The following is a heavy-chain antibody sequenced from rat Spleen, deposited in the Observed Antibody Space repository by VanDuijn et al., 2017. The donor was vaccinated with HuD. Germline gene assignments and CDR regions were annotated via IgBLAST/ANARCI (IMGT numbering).Heavy chain of an antibody. CDR3: ARHRGPGYNYYVMDA. CDR2: ISTGGGNT. CDR1: GFIFSDHY. Sequence: EVQLVESGGTLVQPGRSLKLSCTASGFIFSDHYVAWFRQAPTKGLEWVASISTGGGNTYYRDSVKGRFTISRDNAKNTQYLQMDSLRSEDTATYYCARHRGPGYNYYVMDAWGQGASVTVSS. J-gene: IGHJ4*01. V-gene: IGHV5S13*01. D-gene: IGHD1-4*01.